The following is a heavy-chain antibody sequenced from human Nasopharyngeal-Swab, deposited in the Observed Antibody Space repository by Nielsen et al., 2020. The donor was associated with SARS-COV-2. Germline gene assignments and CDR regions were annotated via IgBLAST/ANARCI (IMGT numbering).Heavy chain of an antibody. J-gene: IGHJ4*02. V-gene: IGHV4-61*01. CDR2: IYYSGST. CDR3: ARGSTRITIFGVVIPYFDY. Sequence: SETLSLTCTVSGGSISSSSYYWSWIRQPPGKGLEWIGYIYYSGSTNYNPSLKSRVTISVDTSKNQFSLKLSSVTAADTAVYYCARGSTRITIFGVVIPYFDYWGQGTLVTVSS. D-gene: IGHD3-3*01. CDR1: GGSISSSSYY.